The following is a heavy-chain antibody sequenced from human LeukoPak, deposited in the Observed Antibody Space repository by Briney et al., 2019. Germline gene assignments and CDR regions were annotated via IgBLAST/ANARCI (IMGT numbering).Heavy chain of an antibody. CDR1: GFTFDDYA. J-gene: IGHJ4*02. CDR2: ISWDGGST. D-gene: IGHD6-19*01. V-gene: IGHV3-43D*03. CDR3: AREYSSGFDS. Sequence: GGSLRLSCAASGFTFDDYAMHWVRQAPGKGLEWVSLISWDGGSTYYADSVKGRFTISRDNSKNSLYLQMNSLRNEDTALYYCAREYSSGFDSWGQGTLVTVSS.